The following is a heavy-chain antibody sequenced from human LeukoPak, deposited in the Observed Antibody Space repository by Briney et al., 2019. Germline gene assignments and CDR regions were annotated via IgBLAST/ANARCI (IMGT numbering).Heavy chain of an antibody. V-gene: IGHV3-30*18. CDR1: GFIFSDYG. D-gene: IGHD4-17*01. J-gene: IGHJ4*02. CDR2: ISYDGSNK. Sequence: GGSLRLSCAASGFIFSDYGIHWVRQAPGKGLEWVAVISYDGSNKYYADSVKGRFTISRDNSKNTLYLQMNSLRAEDTAVYYCAKESDFGDYHLDYWGQGTLVTVSS. CDR3: AKESDFGDYHLDY.